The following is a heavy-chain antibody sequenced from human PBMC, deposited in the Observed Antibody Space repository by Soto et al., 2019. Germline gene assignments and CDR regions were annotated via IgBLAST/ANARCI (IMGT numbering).Heavy chain of an antibody. D-gene: IGHD2-2*01. V-gene: IGHV4-4*02. Sequence: PSETLSLTCGVSDGSSINSNWCSRVRQPPGKGLEWIGYIYYSGSTNYNPSLKSRVTISVDTSKNQFSLKLSSVTAADTAVYYCARVGRGYCSSTSCYAKDYFDYWGQGTLVTVSS. CDR2: IYYSGST. CDR1: DGSSINSNW. CDR3: ARVGRGYCSSTSCYAKDYFDY. J-gene: IGHJ4*02.